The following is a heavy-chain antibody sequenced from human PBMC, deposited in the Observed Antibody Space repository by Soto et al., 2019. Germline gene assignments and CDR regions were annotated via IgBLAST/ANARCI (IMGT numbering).Heavy chain of an antibody. CDR1: GCSISSGGYY. CDR2: IYYSGNT. Sequence: SETLSLTCTVSGCSISSGGYYWSWIRQHPGKGLEWIGYIYYSGNTYYNPSLKSRVTISVDTSKNQFSLKLSSVTAADTAVYYCARVKKYWDSSGNWFDPWGQGTLVTVSS. CDR3: ARVKKYWDSSGNWFDP. D-gene: IGHD3-22*01. J-gene: IGHJ5*02. V-gene: IGHV4-31*03.